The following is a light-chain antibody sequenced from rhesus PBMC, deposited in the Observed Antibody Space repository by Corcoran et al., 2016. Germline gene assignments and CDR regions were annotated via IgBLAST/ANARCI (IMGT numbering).Light chain of an antibody. CDR1: QRVSSS. CDR3: QQYSNWPYS. Sequence: EIVMTQSPATLSLSPGERATLSCRASQRVSSSLAWYQQKPGQAPRLLIYGASSRATGIPDRFSGSGSGTEFTLTISSLEPEDFAVYYCQQYSNWPYSFGQGTKVEIK. CDR2: GAS. V-gene: IGKV3-42*03. J-gene: IGKJ2*01.